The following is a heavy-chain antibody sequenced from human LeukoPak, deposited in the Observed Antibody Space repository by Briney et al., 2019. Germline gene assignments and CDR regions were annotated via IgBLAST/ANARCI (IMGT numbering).Heavy chain of an antibody. CDR3: ASILGSGSRNDY. CDR1: GFTFSSYA. Sequence: GGSLRLSCAASGFTFSSYAMSWVRQAPGKGLEWVSTISGSGGSTYYADSVKGRFTISRDNSKNTLFLQLNSLRAEDTAVYYCASILGSGSRNDYWGQGTLVTVSS. V-gene: IGHV3-23*01. J-gene: IGHJ4*02. D-gene: IGHD3-10*01. CDR2: ISGSGGST.